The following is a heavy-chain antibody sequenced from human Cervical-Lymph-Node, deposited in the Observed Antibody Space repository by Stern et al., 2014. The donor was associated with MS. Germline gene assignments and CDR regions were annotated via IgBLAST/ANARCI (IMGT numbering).Heavy chain of an antibody. CDR1: GGSISSGDYY. V-gene: IGHV4-30-4*01. D-gene: IGHD2-2*01. J-gene: IGHJ5*02. CDR3: ARGSSHCSSTSCYPTNWFDP. Sequence: QVQLQESGPGLVKPSQTLSLTCTVSGGSISSGDYYWSWIRQPPGKGLEWVGYIYSSGSPYYHTSLKSRVTISVDTSKIQFSLKLSSVTAADTAVYYCARGSSHCSSTSCYPTNWFDPWGQGTLVTVSS. CDR2: IYSSGSP.